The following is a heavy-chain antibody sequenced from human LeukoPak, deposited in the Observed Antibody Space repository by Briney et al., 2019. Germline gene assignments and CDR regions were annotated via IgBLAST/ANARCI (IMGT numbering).Heavy chain of an antibody. V-gene: IGHV1-46*01. CDR1: GYTFTSYY. Sequence: ASVKVSCMASGYTFTSYYMHWVRQAPGQGLEWMGIINPSGGSTSYAQKFQGRVTMTRDTSTSTVYMELSSLRSEDTAVYYCARDYMVGAVPFDPWGQGTLVTVSS. CDR3: ARDYMVGAVPFDP. CDR2: INPSGGST. J-gene: IGHJ5*02. D-gene: IGHD3-10*02.